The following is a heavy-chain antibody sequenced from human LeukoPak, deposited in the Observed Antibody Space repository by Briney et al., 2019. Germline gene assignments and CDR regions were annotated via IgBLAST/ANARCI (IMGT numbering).Heavy chain of an antibody. D-gene: IGHD6-19*01. CDR1: GYTFTGYY. CDR3: AREDVAGTVDY. Sequence: VASVKVSCKASGYTFTGYYMHWVRQAPGQGLEWMGWMNPNSGNTGYAQKFQGRVTMTRNTSIRTAYMELSSLRSEDTAVYYCAREDVAGTVDYWGQGTLVTVSS. CDR2: MNPNSGNT. J-gene: IGHJ4*02. V-gene: IGHV1-8*02.